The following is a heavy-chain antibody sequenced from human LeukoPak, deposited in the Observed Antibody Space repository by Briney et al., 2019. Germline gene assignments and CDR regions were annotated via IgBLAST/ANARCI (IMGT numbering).Heavy chain of an antibody. CDR2: IKPDGSAE. J-gene: IGHJ4*02. CDR3: SGRSGFSSIY. CDR1: GFSFDTHW. V-gene: IGHV3-7*01. Sequence: GGSLRLSCEASGFSFDTHWMNWVRQFPGGGLEWVANIKPDGSAEYCLDSVKGRFSISRDNVKNLVYLQLNSLRTEDTAVYYCSGRSGFSSIYWGQGTLVTVSS. D-gene: IGHD2-2*01.